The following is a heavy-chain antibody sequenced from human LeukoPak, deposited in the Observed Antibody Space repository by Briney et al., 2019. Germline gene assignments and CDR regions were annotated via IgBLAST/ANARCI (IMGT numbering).Heavy chain of an antibody. D-gene: IGHD5-12*01. CDR2: IYYSGST. CDR1: GGSISSSSYY. V-gene: IGHV4-39*01. Sequence: SETLSLTCTVSGGSISSSSYYWGWIRQPPGKGLEWIGSIYYSGSTYYNPSLKSRVTISVDTSKNQFSLKLSSVTAADTAVYYCARPGLDIAPNWFDPWGQGTLVTVSS. CDR3: ARPGLDIAPNWFDP. J-gene: IGHJ5*02.